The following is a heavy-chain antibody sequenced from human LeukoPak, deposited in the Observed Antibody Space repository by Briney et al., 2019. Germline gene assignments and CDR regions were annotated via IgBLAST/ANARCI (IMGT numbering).Heavy chain of an antibody. CDR1: RFTFSSYS. J-gene: IGHJ4*02. Sequence: PGGSLRLSCAASRFTFSSYSMNWVRQAPGKGLEWVSSISSSSSYIYYADSVKGRFTISRDNAKNSLYLQMNSLRAEDTAVYYCARDCSGTSCYDYWGQGTLVTVSS. V-gene: IGHV3-21*01. D-gene: IGHD2-2*01. CDR3: ARDCSGTSCYDY. CDR2: ISSSSSYI.